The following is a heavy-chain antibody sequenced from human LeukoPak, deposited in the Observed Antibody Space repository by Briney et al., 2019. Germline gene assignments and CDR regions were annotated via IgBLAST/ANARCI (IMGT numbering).Heavy chain of an antibody. CDR2: IYYGGST. D-gene: IGHD6-19*01. Sequence: KSSETLSLTCTVSGGSISSSSYYWGWIRQPPGKGLGWIGSIYYGGSTYYNPSLKSRVTISVDTSKNQFSLKLSSVTAADTAVYYCATTYSSGWYNYYYYMDVWGKGTTVTVSS. CDR3: ATTYSSGWYNYYYYMDV. V-gene: IGHV4-39*01. J-gene: IGHJ6*03. CDR1: GGSISSSSYY.